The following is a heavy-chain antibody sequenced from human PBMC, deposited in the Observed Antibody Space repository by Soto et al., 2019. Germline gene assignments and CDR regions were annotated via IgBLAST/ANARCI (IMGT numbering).Heavy chain of an antibody. CDR3: TRGHRPSSVGTGDF. J-gene: IGHJ4*02. V-gene: IGHV3-74*01. Sequence: GGSLRLSCTASGFTFSMYWMHWVRQVPGKGPEWVSRISDDGSRADYADSVKGRFTISRDNAKNTLYLEMHVLRADDTAVYYCTRGHRPSSVGTGDFRGQGTPVTVSS. CDR2: ISDDGSRA. CDR1: GFTFSMYW. D-gene: IGHD3-10*01.